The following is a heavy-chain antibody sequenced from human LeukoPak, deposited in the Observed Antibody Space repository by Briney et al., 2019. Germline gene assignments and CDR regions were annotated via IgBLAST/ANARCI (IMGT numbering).Heavy chain of an antibody. D-gene: IGHD3-22*01. CDR2: ISSSSSNI. CDR3: ARDPYYYDSSGYSGYYSYYMDV. Sequence: PGGSLRLSCAASGFTFSSYSMNWVRQAPGKGLEWVSAISSSSSNIYYADSVKGRFTIPRDNAKNSLYLQMNRLRAEDKAVYYCARDPYYYDSSGYSGYYSYYMDVWGKGTTVTVSS. V-gene: IGHV3-21*01. J-gene: IGHJ6*03. CDR1: GFTFSSYS.